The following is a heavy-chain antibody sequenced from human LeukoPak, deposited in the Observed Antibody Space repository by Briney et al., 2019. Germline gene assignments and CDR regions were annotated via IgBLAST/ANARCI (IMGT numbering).Heavy chain of an antibody. CDR3: AKDGGCSSTSCYEPVRY. V-gene: IGHV3-23*01. Sequence: PGGSLRLSCAASGFTFSSYAMSWVRQAPGKGLEWVSAISGSGGSTYYADSVKGRFTISRDNSKNTLYLQMNSLRAEDTAVYYCAKDGGCSSTSCYEPVRYWGQGTLVTVSS. CDR1: GFTFSSYA. CDR2: ISGSGGST. D-gene: IGHD2-2*01. J-gene: IGHJ4*02.